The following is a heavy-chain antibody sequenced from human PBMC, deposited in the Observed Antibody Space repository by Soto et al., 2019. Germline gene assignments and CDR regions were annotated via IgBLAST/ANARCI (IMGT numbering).Heavy chain of an antibody. CDR2: ISYDGATK. V-gene: IGHV3-30-3*01. J-gene: IGHJ4*02. CDR1: GFTFKTYA. Sequence: QVQLVESGGGVVQPGRSLRLSCAASGFTFKTYAMHWVRRAPGKGLEWLALISYDGATKYYAESLKGRFTISRDNPKNTLYLQMDSLRTEDTAVYYWARDLVGLEMSTIQDFWGQGSLVTVSS. D-gene: IGHD2-2*01. CDR3: ARDLVGLEMSTIQDF.